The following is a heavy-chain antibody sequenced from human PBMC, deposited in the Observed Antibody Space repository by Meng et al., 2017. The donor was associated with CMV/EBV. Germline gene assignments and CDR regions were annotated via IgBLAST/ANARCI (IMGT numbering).Heavy chain of an antibody. CDR2: ISYDARNK. V-gene: IGHV3-30*04. Sequence: GESLKISCAASGFTFNSYAMHWVRQAPGKGLDWVALISYDARNKYYAGSVKGRFTISRDNSKNTLYLQMNSLRAEDTAVYYCAREKGWGADTTSFDYWGQGTLVTVSS. J-gene: IGHJ4*02. CDR3: AREKGWGADTTSFDY. CDR1: GFTFNSYA. D-gene: IGHD6-19*01.